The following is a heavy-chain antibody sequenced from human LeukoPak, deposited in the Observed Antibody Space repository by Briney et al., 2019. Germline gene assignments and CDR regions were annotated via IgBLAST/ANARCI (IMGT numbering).Heavy chain of an antibody. V-gene: IGHV3-30-3*01. CDR1: GFTFSSYA. CDR2: ISYDGSNK. J-gene: IGHJ3*02. Sequence: GRSLRLSCAASGFTFSSYAMHWVRQAPGKGLEWVAVISYDGSNKYYADSVKGRFTISRDNSKNTLYLQMNSLRAEDTAVYYCAKDPHLGYCSSTSCFMGAFDIWGQGTMVTVSS. CDR3: AKDPHLGYCSSTSCFMGAFDI. D-gene: IGHD2-2*01.